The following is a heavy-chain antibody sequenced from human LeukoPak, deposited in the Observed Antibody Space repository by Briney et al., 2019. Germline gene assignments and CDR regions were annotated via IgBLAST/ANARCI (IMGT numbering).Heavy chain of an antibody. CDR1: GYTFTGYY. J-gene: IGHJ4*02. CDR3: ARTGGSGSYWNFDY. CDR2: INPNSGGT. V-gene: IGHV1-2*02. D-gene: IGHD3-10*01. Sequence: ASVKVSCKASGYTFTGYYMHWVRQAPGQGLEWMGWINPNSGGTNYAQKFQGRVTMTRDTSISTAYMELSRLRSDDTAVYYCARTGGSGSYWNFDYWGQGTLVTVSS.